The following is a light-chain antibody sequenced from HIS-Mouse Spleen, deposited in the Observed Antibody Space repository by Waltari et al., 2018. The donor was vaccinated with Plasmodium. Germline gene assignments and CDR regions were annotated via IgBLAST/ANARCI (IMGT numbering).Light chain of an antibody. CDR3: CSYAGSYTLV. V-gene: IGLV2-11*01. CDR1: SSDVGCYNY. J-gene: IGLJ2*01. CDR2: DVS. Sequence: QSALTPPRSVSGSPGQSVTIPCTGASSDVGCYNYVSWYQQHPGKAPKLMIYDVSKRPSGVPDRFSGSKSGNTASLTISGLQAEDEADYYCCSYAGSYTLVFGGGTKLTVL.